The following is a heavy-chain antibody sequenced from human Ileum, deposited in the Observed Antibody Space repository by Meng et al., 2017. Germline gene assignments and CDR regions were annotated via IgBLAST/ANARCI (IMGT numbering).Heavy chain of an antibody. D-gene: IGHD3-22*01. CDR1: GGSISGGHYF. J-gene: IGHJ5*02. CDR3: ARGVVTYYDSSTLTWFDP. V-gene: IGHV4-31*03. Sequence: QLQRQGSGPGLVKPSQTLSLTCTVSGGSISGGHYFWSWIRQHPEKGLEWIGYIYHSGVTYYSPSLKSRLTISVDTSKNQFSLKLSSVTAADTAIYYCARGVVTYYDSSTLTWFDPWGQGALVTVSS. CDR2: IYHSGVT.